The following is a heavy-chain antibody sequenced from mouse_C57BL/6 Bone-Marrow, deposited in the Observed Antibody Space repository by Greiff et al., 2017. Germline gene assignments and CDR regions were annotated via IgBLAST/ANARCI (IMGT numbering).Heavy chain of an antibody. Sequence: VQLQQSGPELVKPGDSVKISCKASGYSFTGYFMNWVMQSHGKSLEWIGRINPYNGDTFYNQKFKGKATLTVDKSSSTAHMALRSLTSEDSAVYYCARWATGDAMDYWGQGTSVTVSS. V-gene: IGHV1-20*01. CDR3: ARWATGDAMDY. J-gene: IGHJ4*01. D-gene: IGHD3-1*01. CDR2: INPYNGDT. CDR1: GYSFTGYF.